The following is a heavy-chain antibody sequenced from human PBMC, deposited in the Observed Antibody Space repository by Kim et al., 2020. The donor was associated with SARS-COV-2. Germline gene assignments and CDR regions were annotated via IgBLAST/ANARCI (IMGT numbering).Heavy chain of an antibody. V-gene: IGHV4-39*01. CDR2: IYYSGST. D-gene: IGHD1-26*01. Sequence: SETLSLTCTVSGGSISSSSYYWGWIRQPPGKGLEWIGSIYYSGSTYYNPSLKSRVTISVDTSKNQFSLKLSSVTAADTAVYYCARHVGAPLKRFDYWGQGTLVTVSS. CDR3: ARHVGAPLKRFDY. J-gene: IGHJ4*02. CDR1: GGSISSSSYY.